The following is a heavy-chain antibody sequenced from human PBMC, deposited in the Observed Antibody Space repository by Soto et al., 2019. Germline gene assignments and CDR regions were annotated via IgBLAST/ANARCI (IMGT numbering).Heavy chain of an antibody. CDR2: INPDGTLK. CDR1: GFALSGYW. Sequence: EVQLVESRGGLVQPGGSLRLSCAASGFALSGYWMTWVRQAPGKGLEWVASINPDGTLKYYVDSVKGRFTISRDNADNSLFLQMISLRVEDTAVYYCARWESGDWYLGIWGQGTLVTVSS. V-gene: IGHV3-7*03. J-gene: IGHJ4*02. CDR3: ARWESGDWYLGI. D-gene: IGHD2-21*02.